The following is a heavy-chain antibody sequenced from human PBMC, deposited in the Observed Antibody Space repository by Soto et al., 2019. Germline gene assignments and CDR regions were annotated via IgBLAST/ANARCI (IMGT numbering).Heavy chain of an antibody. CDR2: INQDGSEK. Sequence: GGSLRLSCAASGFTFSSYWMSWVRQAPGKGLELVANINQDGSEKYYVDSVKGRFTISRDNAKNSLYLQMNSLRAEDTALYYCARGSGSFYYYWGQGTLVTVSS. V-gene: IGHV3-7*05. J-gene: IGHJ4*02. CDR3: ARGSGSFYYY. D-gene: IGHD6-19*01. CDR1: GFTFSSYW.